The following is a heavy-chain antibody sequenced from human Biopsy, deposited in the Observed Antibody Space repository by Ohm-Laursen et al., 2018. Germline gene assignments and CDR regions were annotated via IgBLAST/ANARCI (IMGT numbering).Heavy chain of an antibody. J-gene: IGHJ6*02. D-gene: IGHD2/OR15-2a*01. Sequence: SHTLSLIRTVSVGFIRRDYWIWIRQPPGKALEWIGYIYYSGSTNYNPSLKSRVTISVDTSKNQFSLRLNSVTVSGKAVYLCARATNSTGWPYYYFYGMDVWGQGTTVTVSS. V-gene: IGHV4-59*07. CDR3: ARATNSTGWPYYYFYGMDV. CDR1: VGFIRRDY. CDR2: IYYSGST.